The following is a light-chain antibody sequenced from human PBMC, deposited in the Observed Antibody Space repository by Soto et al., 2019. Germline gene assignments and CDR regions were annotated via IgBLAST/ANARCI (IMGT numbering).Light chain of an antibody. J-gene: IGKJ5*01. CDR2: GAF. CDR3: QQRNIWPPVT. Sequence: EIVLTQSPDTLSLSPVERATLSFRASPSVTNYLAWYQQKPGQPPRLLIYGAFNRAAGIPARFSGSGSGTDFTLTISSLEPEDSAVYYCQQRNIWPPVTFGQGTRLEIK. CDR1: PSVTNY. V-gene: IGKV3-11*01.